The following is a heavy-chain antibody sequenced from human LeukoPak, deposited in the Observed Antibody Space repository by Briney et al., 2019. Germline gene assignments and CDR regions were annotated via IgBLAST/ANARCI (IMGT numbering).Heavy chain of an antibody. CDR1: GFTFTSSA. Sequence: SVKVSCKASGFTFTSSAMQRVRQARGQRLEWIGWIVVGSGNTNYAQKFQERVTITRDMSTSTAYMELSSLRSEDTAVYYCAAEYYDYGDYVGYWGQGTLVTVSS. CDR3: AAEYYDYGDYVGY. CDR2: IVVGSGNT. V-gene: IGHV1-58*02. J-gene: IGHJ4*02. D-gene: IGHD4-17*01.